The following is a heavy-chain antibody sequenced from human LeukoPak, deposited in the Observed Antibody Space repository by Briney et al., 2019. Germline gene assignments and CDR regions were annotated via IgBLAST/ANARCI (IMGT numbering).Heavy chain of an antibody. CDR3: ARGDIVVVPAAILMGEILDY. CDR1: GYTFTGYY. V-gene: IGHV1-2*02. D-gene: IGHD2-2*02. CDR2: ISPNSGGT. J-gene: IGHJ4*02. Sequence: GASVKVSCKASGYTFTGYYMHWVRQAPGQGLEWMGWISPNSGGTNYAQKFQGRVTMTRDASISTAYMELSRLRSDDTAVYYCARGDIVVVPAAILMGEILDYWGQGTLVTVSS.